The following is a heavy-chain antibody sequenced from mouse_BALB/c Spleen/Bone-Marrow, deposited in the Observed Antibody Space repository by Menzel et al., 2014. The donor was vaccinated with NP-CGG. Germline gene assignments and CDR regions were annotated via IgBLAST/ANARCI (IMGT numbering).Heavy chain of an antibody. CDR1: GFNIKDTY. CDR2: IDPANGNT. D-gene: IGHD2-3*01. V-gene: IGHV14-3*02. Sequence: VQLQQSGAELVKPGASVKLSCTASGFNIKDTYMHWVKQRPEQGLEWIGRIDPANGNTKYDPKFQGKATITADTSSNTAYLQRSSLTSEDTAVYYCARWLLPYGLVYWGQGTSVSAPS. J-gene: IGHJ4*01. CDR3: ARWLLPYGLVY.